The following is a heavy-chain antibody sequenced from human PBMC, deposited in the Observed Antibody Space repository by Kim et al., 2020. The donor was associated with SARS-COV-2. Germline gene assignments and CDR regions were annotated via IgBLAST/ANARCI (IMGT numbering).Heavy chain of an antibody. CDR1: GAAMTPFY. CDR3: AGGGTANVTNWSWFDA. D-gene: IGHD6-13*01. Sequence: SETLSLTCTVSGAAMTPFYWTWLRQHPGKGLEWVGHIYYSGNTAYSPSLQSRVTMLVDTSKRQISLTLESVTAAATAVYYCAGGGTANVTNWSWFDAWGQGAVATVSS. CDR2: IYYSGNT. J-gene: IGHJ5*02. V-gene: IGHV4-59*12.